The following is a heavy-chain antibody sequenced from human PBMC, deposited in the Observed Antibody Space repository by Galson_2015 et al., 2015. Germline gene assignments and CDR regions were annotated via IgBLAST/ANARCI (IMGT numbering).Heavy chain of an antibody. CDR3: ARAPGYCSGGSCTDAFDI. J-gene: IGHJ3*02. V-gene: IGHV5-51*01. CDR1: GSSFARYW. CDR2: IYPGDSDT. D-gene: IGHD2-15*01. Sequence: QSGAEVTKPGESLQISCTGSGSSFARYWIGWVRQMPGKGLEWMGIIYPGDSDTRYSPSFQGQVTISADKSISTADLQWSSLKASDAAMYNRARAPGYCSGGSCTDAFDIWGPGTMVPVSS.